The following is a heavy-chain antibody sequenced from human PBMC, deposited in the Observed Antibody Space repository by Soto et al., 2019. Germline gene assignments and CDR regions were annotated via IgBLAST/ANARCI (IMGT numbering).Heavy chain of an antibody. CDR3: ARDVGYHYDGSPSGQFDF. Sequence: SETLSLTCVVSGNSISTTNWWSWVRQSPGKGLEWIGEIYHSGSTHYNPSLKSRVTISVDKSKNQFSLKLSSVTAADTAVYYCARDVGYHYDGSPSGQFDFWGQGTLVTVSS. CDR2: IYHSGST. J-gene: IGHJ4*02. V-gene: IGHV4-4*02. CDR1: GNSISTTNW. D-gene: IGHD3-22*01.